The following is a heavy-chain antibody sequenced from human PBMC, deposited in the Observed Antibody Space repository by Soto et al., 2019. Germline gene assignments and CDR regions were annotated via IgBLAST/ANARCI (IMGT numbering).Heavy chain of an antibody. D-gene: IGHD3-3*01. Sequence: PALSLSCAISGESVSSNRAASNCIRQSPSRGLEWLVRTYYRSKWYNNYAVSVKSRITTNPDTSKNQFSLQLNSVTPEDTAVYYCARERFLEWLTSGMDVWGQGTTVTVSS. V-gene: IGHV6-1*01. CDR3: ARERFLEWLTSGMDV. J-gene: IGHJ6*02. CDR2: TYYRSKWYN. CDR1: GESVSSNRAA.